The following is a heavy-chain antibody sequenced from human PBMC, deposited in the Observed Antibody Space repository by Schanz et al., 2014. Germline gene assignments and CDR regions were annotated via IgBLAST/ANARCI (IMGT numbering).Heavy chain of an antibody. D-gene: IGHD3-16*01. CDR3: GRGGGAYPQKYGMDV. V-gene: IGHV1-46*01. CDR1: GYSFTTYF. Sequence: QVHLMQSGAEAKKPGASVKVSCKAFGYSFTTYFIHWVRLAPGQGFEWMGLISPSGGSTSYAQKFQGRVPMTRDTSTSTVFRELSGLTSEEPAVYYCGRGGGAYPQKYGMDVWGQGTTVTVSS. CDR2: ISPSGGST. J-gene: IGHJ6*02.